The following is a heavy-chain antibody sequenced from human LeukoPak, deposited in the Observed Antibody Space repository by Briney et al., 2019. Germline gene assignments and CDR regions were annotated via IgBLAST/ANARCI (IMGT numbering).Heavy chain of an antibody. CDR1: GFTFSSYG. J-gene: IGHJ6*03. Sequence: GGSLRLSCAASGFTFSSYGMHWVRQDPGKGLEWVAFIRFDGSNKYYADSVKGRFTISRDNSKLYLQMNGLRAEDTAVYYCAKGNCGGDCYTYYYFYMDVWGKGTTVTVSS. CDR2: IRFDGSNK. D-gene: IGHD2-21*02. V-gene: IGHV3-30*02. CDR3: AKGNCGGDCYTYYYFYMDV.